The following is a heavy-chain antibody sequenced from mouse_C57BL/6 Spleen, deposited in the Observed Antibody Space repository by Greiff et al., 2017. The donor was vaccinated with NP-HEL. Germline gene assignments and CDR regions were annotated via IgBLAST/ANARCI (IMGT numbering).Heavy chain of an antibody. J-gene: IGHJ4*01. CDR2: IDPSDSYT. V-gene: IGHV1-69*01. Sequence: QVQLQQPGAELVMPGASVKLSCKASGYTFTSYWMHWVKQRPGQGLEWIGEIDPSDSYTNYNQKFKGKSTLTVDKSSSTAYMQLSSLTSEDSAVYYYARKGSHYYAMDYWGQGTSVTVSS. CDR1: GYTFTSYW. D-gene: IGHD1-1*02. CDR3: ARKGSHYYAMDY.